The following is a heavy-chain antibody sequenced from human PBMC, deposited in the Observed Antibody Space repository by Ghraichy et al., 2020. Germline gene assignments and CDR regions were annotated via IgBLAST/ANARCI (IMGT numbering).Heavy chain of an antibody. V-gene: IGHV1-2*02. Sequence: ASVKVSCKASGYTFTGYYMHWVRQAPGQGLEWMGWINPNSGGTNYAQKFQGRVTMTRDTSISTAYMELSRLRSDDTAVYYCAKAREGGSWRRYWFDPWGQGTLVTVSS. CDR3: AKAREGGSWRRYWFDP. CDR1: GYTFTGYY. CDR2: INPNSGGT. D-gene: IGHD2-15*01. J-gene: IGHJ5*02.